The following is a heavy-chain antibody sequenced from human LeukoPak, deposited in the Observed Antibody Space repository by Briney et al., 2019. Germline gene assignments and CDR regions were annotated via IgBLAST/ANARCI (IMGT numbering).Heavy chain of an antibody. J-gene: IGHJ6*04. V-gene: IGHV4-61*01. CDR1: GGSVSSGSYY. Sequence: SETLSLTCTVSGGSVSSGSYYWSWIRQPPGKGLEWIGYIYYSGSTNYNTSLKSRVTISVDTSKNQFSLKLSSVTAADTAVYYCARDWARRGYCSSTSCYDTLMRGMDVWGKGTTVTVSS. CDR3: ARDWARRGYCSSTSCYDTLMRGMDV. D-gene: IGHD2-2*01. CDR2: IYYSGST.